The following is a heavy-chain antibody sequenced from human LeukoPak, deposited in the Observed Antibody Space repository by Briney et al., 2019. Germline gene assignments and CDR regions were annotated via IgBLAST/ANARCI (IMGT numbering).Heavy chain of an antibody. CDR1: GYTFTSYG. D-gene: IGHD6-19*01. J-gene: IGHJ4*02. V-gene: IGHV1-18*01. Sequence: ASVKVSCKASGYTFTSYGISWVRQAPGQGLEWMGWISAYNGNTNYAQKIQGRVTMTTDTSTSTAYMELRSLRSDDTAVYYCAWQWPTLPGFDYWGQGTLVTVSS. CDR3: AWQWPTLPGFDY. CDR2: ISAYNGNT.